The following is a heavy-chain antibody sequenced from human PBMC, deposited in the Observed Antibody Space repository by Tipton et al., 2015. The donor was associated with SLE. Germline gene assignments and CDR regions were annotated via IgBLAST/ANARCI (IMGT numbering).Heavy chain of an antibody. D-gene: IGHD1-26*01. V-gene: IGHV4-59*11. CDR3: AREELGLETPFDI. CDR1: GASISSHY. J-gene: IGHJ3*02. CDR2: IYYSGST. Sequence: TLSLTSTVSGASISSHYWSWIRQPPGKGLEWIGYIYYSGSTNYNPSLKSRVTISVDTSKNQFSLKLSSVTAADTAVYYCAREELGLETPFDIWGQGTMVTVSS.